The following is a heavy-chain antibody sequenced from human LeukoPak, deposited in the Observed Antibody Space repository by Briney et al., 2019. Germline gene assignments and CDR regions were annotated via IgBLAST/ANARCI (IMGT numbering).Heavy chain of an antibody. CDR3: ARLVDGYNSYYYYYMDV. J-gene: IGHJ6*03. CDR1: GGSISSSSYY. CDR2: IYYSGST. Sequence: SETLSLTCTVSGGSISSSSYYWGWIRQPPGKGLEWIGSIYYSGSTYYNPSLKSRVTISVDTSKNQFSLKLSSVTTADTAVYYCARLVDGYNSYYYYYMDVWGKGTTVTVSS. D-gene: IGHD5-24*01. V-gene: IGHV4-39*01.